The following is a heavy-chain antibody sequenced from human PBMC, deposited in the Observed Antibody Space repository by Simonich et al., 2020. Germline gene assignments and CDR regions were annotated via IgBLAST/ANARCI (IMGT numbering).Heavy chain of an antibody. J-gene: IGHJ6*03. Sequence: QVQLVQSGAEVKKPGASVKVSCKASGYTFTGYYIHWVRQAPGQGLDWMRWINPKSGGTNDAPKFQGRVTMTRDTSISTAYMELSRLRSDDTAVYYCARGGVQYYYYYMDVWGKGTTVTVSS. CDR2: INPKSGGT. CDR3: ARGGVQYYYYYMDV. CDR1: GYTFTGYY. V-gene: IGHV1-2*02. D-gene: IGHD3-3*01.